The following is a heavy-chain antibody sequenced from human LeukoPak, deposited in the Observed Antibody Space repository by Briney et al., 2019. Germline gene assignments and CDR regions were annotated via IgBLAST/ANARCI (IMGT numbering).Heavy chain of an antibody. CDR1: GFTFSSYA. Sequence: PGGSLRLSCAASGFTFSSYAMSWVRQAPGKGLEWVSSISNSSGSTYYADSVKGRFTISRDNSKNTLYLQMNSLRAEDTAVYYCASGGAPAGCWGQGTLVIVSS. D-gene: IGHD6-25*01. CDR3: ASGGAPAGC. V-gene: IGHV3-23*01. CDR2: ISNSSGST. J-gene: IGHJ4*02.